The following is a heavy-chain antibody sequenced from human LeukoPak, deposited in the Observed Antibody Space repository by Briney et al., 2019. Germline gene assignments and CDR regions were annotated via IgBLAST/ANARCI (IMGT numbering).Heavy chain of an antibody. D-gene: IGHD2-15*01. V-gene: IGHV4-39*07. J-gene: IGHJ4*02. CDR3: VRDLGVGGSWPLDF. CDR2: ISYTGSS. Sequence: PSETLSLTCVVSGAPVSTTSCLWGWVRQTPGKGLEWIGSISYTGSSYYNPSLNSRVTMSLDPAKNHFSLRMTSLTAADTAVYYCVRDLGVGGSWPLDFWGPGTVVIVSS. CDR1: GAPVSTTSCL.